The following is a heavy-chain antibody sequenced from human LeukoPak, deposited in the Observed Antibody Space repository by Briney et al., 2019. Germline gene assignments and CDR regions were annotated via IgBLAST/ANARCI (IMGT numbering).Heavy chain of an antibody. CDR3: AREMEYYYDSRGYSPFDY. J-gene: IGHJ4*02. CDR2: ISAYNGNT. V-gene: IGHV1-18*01. Sequence: ASVKASCKASGYTFTNYVINWVRQAPGQGLEWMGWISAYNGNTNYAQKLQGRVTMTTDTSTSTAYMELRSLRSDDTAVYYCAREMEYYYDSRGYSPFDYWGQGTLVTVSS. CDR1: GYTFTNYV. D-gene: IGHD3-22*01.